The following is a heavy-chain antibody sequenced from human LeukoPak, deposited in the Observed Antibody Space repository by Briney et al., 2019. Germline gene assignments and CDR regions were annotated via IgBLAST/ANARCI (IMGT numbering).Heavy chain of an antibody. CDR2: ITTGSTTI. D-gene: IGHD3-22*01. J-gene: IGHJ4*02. CDR1: GFTFSSYT. V-gene: IGHV3-48*04. CDR3: ARGLPRYYYDSSGQTEFDY. Sequence: GGSLRLSCAASGFTFSSYTMNWVRQAPGKGLEWVSYITTGSTTIYYADSVKGRFTISRDNAKSSLYLQMNSLRVEDTAVYYCARGLPRYYYDSSGQTEFDYWGQGTLVTVSS.